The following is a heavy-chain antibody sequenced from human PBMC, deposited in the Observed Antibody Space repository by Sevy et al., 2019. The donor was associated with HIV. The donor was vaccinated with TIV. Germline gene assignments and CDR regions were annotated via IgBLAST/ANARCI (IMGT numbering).Heavy chain of an antibody. CDR1: GFTFSAYY. D-gene: IGHD3-16*01. CDR3: VGRSYSSAYSWSYHFDY. J-gene: IGHJ4*02. Sequence: GGSLRLSCAASGFTFSAYYMSWIRQAPGKGLEWISYIRGSSSAMVYADSVKGRLAISRNNAKNSLYLHMDNLRAEDTSVYFCVGRSYSSAYSWSYHFDYWGQGTLVTVSS. CDR2: IRGSSSAM. V-gene: IGHV3-11*01.